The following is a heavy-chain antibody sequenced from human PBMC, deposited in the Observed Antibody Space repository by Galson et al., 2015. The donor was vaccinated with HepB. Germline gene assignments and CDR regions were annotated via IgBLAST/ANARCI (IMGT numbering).Heavy chain of an antibody. CDR3: ARVAVAANVPLDY. J-gene: IGHJ4*02. Sequence: SVKVSCKASGYTFTGYYMHWVRQAPGQGLEWMGRTNPNSGGTNYAQKFQGRVTMTRDTSISTAYMELSRLRSDDTAVYYCARVAVAANVPLDYWGQGTLVTVSS. V-gene: IGHV1-2*06. CDR2: TNPNSGGT. D-gene: IGHD2-15*01. CDR1: GYTFTGYY.